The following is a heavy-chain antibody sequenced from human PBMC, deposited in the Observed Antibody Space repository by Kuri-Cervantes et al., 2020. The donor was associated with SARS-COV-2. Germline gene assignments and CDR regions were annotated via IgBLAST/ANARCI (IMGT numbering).Heavy chain of an antibody. D-gene: IGHD3-3*01. Sequence: GGSLRLSCKASGYTFTGYYMHWVRQAPGQGLEWMGWINPNSGGTNYAQKFQGRVTMTRDTSISTAYVELSRLRSDDTAVYYCARGWSGYSLDPPHFDYWGQGTLVTVSS. CDR2: INPNSGGT. V-gene: IGHV1-2*02. J-gene: IGHJ4*02. CDR1: GYTFTGYY. CDR3: ARGWSGYSLDPPHFDY.